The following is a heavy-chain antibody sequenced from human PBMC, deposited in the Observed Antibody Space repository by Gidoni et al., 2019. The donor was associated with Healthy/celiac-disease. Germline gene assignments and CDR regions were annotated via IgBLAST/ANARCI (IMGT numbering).Heavy chain of an antibody. CDR3: AKDSDILTGYSLDAFDI. V-gene: IGHV3-23*01. CDR2: ISGSGGST. J-gene: IGHJ3*02. D-gene: IGHD3-9*01. Sequence: EVQLLESGGGLVQPGGSLRLSCAASGFTFSSYAMSWVRQAPGKGLEWVSAISGSGGSTYYADPVKGRFTISRDKSKNTMYMQMNSLRAEDTAVYYCAKDSDILTGYSLDAFDIWGQGTMVTVSS. CDR1: GFTFSSYA.